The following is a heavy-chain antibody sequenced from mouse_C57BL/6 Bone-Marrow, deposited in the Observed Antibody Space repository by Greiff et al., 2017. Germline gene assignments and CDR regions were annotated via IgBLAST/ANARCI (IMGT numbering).Heavy chain of an antibody. CDR2: INPYNGGT. CDR1: GYTFTYYH. CDR3: ARWNYYGSYYYAMDY. V-gene: IGHV1-19*01. D-gene: IGHD1-1*01. Sequence: VQLKESGPVLVKPGAPVKMSCKASGYTFTYYHMNWVKQSHGKSLEWIGVINPYNGGTSYNQKFKGNATWTVDTSSSTAYMELNSLTSEDSTVYYCARWNYYGSYYYAMDYWGQGTSVTVSS. J-gene: IGHJ4*01.